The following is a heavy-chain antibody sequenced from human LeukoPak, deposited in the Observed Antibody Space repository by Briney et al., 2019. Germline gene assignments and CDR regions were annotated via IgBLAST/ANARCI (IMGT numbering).Heavy chain of an antibody. Sequence: PSETLSLTCAVYGGSFSGYYWSWIRQPPGKGLEWIGEINHSGSTNYNPSLKSRATISVDTSKNQFSLKLSSVTAADTAVYYCARVLRYYYYGMDVWGQGTTVTVSS. D-gene: IGHD3-10*01. J-gene: IGHJ6*02. V-gene: IGHV4-34*01. CDR2: INHSGST. CDR1: GGSFSGYY. CDR3: ARVLRYYYYGMDV.